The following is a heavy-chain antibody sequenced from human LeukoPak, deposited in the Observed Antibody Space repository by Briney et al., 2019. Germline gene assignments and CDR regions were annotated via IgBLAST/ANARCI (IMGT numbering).Heavy chain of an antibody. Sequence: HPGGSLRLSCAASGFTFISYGMHWVRQAPGKGLELVVVISYDGSNKYYADSVKGRFTISRDNSKNTLYLQINSLRAEDTAVYYCAAPTFWGGYYALGYWGQGTLVTVSS. V-gene: IGHV3-30*03. CDR1: GFTFISYG. D-gene: IGHD3-3*01. J-gene: IGHJ4*02. CDR2: ISYDGSNK. CDR3: AAPTFWGGYYALGY.